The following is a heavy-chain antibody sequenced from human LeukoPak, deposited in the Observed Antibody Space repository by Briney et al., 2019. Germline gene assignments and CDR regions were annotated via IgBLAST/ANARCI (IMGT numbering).Heavy chain of an antibody. J-gene: IGHJ3*02. CDR3: ARRGSGATIAAFDI. Sequence: PSETLSLTCTVSGGSISSSSYYWGWIRQPPGKGLEWIGSIYYSGSTYYNPSLKSRVTISVDTSKNQFSLKLSSVTAADTAVYYCARRGSGATIAAFDIWGQGTMVTVSS. CDR1: GGSISSSSYY. D-gene: IGHD1-26*01. CDR2: IYYSGST. V-gene: IGHV4-39*01.